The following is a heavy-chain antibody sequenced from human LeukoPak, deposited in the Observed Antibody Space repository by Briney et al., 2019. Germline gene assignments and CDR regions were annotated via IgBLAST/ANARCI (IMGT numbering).Heavy chain of an antibody. Sequence: PGRSLRLSCAASGFTVSSNYMSWVRQAPGKGLEWVSVIYSGGSTYYADSVKGRFTISRDNSKNTLYLQMNSLRADDTAVYYCARSGQDGLGYWYFGLWGRGTLVTVSS. CDR2: IYSGGST. D-gene: IGHD3/OR15-3a*01. J-gene: IGHJ2*01. V-gene: IGHV3-66*01. CDR3: ARSGQDGLGYWYFGL. CDR1: GFTVSSNY.